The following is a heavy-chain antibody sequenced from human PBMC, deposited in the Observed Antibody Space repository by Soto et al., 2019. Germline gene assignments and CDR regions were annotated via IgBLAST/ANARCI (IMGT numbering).Heavy chain of an antibody. D-gene: IGHD2-15*01. CDR1: GGSIRYYF. CDR3: ARALDLYSSDSSGVYFDS. J-gene: IGHJ4*02. CDR2: IYYSGTT. V-gene: IGHV4-59*01. Sequence: PSETLSLTCTVSGGSIRYYFWSLIRQPPGKGLEWCGYIYYSGTTNYNPSLKSRVTISLDTSKNQFSLKLSSVSAANTAAYFCARALDLYSSDSSGVYFDSWGQGNMVTVSS.